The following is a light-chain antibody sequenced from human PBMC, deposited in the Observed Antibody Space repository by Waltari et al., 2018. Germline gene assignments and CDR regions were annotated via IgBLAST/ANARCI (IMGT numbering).Light chain of an antibody. CDR2: GAS. V-gene: IGKV3-15*01. CDR1: QRVSSN. CDR3: QQYSNWPQT. Sequence: EIVMTQSPSTLYVSPGAGATLPCRASQRVSSNLAWYQQKPGQAPRLLIYGASTRATGIPARFSGGGSVTEFTLTIRSLQSEDFAVYYCQQYSNWPQTFGQGTTVEIK. J-gene: IGKJ1*01.